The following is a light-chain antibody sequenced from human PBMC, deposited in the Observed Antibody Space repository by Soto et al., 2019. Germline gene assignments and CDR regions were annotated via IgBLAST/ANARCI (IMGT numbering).Light chain of an antibody. V-gene: IGKV1-33*01. Sequence: DIQMTQSPSSLSASVGARVSITCQASQGIRTSLSWFQQKPGRAPKLLIYGASNLGTGVASRFRGSGSGTDFTLTISSLQPEDIATYYCQQYDTLPPFTFGPGTKVDIK. CDR3: QQYDTLPPFT. J-gene: IGKJ3*01. CDR1: QGIRTS. CDR2: GAS.